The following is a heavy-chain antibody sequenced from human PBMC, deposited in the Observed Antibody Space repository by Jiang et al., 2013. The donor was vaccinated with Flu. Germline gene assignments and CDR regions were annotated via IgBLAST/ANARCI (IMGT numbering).Heavy chain of an antibody. CDR3: ARDLRITMVRGVPTYFDY. CDR1: GYSFSNYA. D-gene: IGHD3-10*01. Sequence: SGAEVKKPGASVKVSCKTSGYSFSNYAITWVRQAPGQGLEWLGWISGYNGNTNYAQKLQGRVTMTTDTSTSTAYMELRSLRSDDTAVYYCARDLRITMVRGVPTYFDYWGQGTLVTVSS. J-gene: IGHJ4*02. V-gene: IGHV1-18*01. CDR2: ISGYNGNT.